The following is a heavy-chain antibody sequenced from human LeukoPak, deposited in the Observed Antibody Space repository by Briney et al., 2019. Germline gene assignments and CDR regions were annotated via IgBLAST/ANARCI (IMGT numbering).Heavy chain of an antibody. J-gene: IGHJ6*01. CDR1: GGTFSSYA. Sequence: SVKVSCKASGGTFSSYAISWVRQAPGQGLEWMGGIIPIFGTANYAQKFQGRVTITADESTSTAYMELSSLRSEDTAVYYCARSQQWLVPKTWYYYYGMDVWGGGTTVTVSS. V-gene: IGHV1-69*13. D-gene: IGHD6-19*01. CDR3: ARSQQWLVPKTWYYYYGMDV. CDR2: IIPIFGTA.